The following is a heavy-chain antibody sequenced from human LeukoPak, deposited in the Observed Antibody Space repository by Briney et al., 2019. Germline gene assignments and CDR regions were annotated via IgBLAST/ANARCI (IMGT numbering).Heavy chain of an antibody. V-gene: IGHV3-48*01. CDR1: GFTFSSYS. CDR2: ISSSSSTI. J-gene: IGHJ6*02. D-gene: IGHD2-2*01. CDR3: ARDSCSSTSCYSQYYYYGMDV. Sequence: GGSLRLSCAASGFTFSSYSMNWVRQAAGKGLEWVSYISSSSSTIYYADSVKGRFTISRDNAKNSLYLQMNSLRAEDTAVYYCARDSCSSTSCYSQYYYYGMDVWGQGTTVTVSS.